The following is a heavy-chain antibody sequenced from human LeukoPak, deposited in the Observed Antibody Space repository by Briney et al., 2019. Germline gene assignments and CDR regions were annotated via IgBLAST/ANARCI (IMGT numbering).Heavy chain of an antibody. CDR1: GFIFDDYG. J-gene: IGHJ4*02. V-gene: IGHV3-20*01. CDR2: INWNGRSI. CDR3: ARGGNYYDSSGLGEY. Sequence: GGSLRLSCAASGFIFDDYGMSWVRQVPGKGLEWVSGINWNGRSIGYADSVKGRFTISRDNAKKSLYLQMNNLRAEDTAFYHCARGGNYYDSSGLGEYWGQGTLVTVSS. D-gene: IGHD3-22*01.